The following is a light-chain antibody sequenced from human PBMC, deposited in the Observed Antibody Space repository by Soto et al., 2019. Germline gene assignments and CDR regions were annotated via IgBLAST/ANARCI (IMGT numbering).Light chain of an antibody. CDR1: QNVNRY. CDR2: DAS. V-gene: IGKV3-11*01. Sequence: EIVLTQSPANLSLSPGERATLSCRTSQNVNRYLAWYQQKPGQAPRLLIYDASNRATGIPARFSGSGSGTDFSLTVSSLEPEDFAVYYCQQRGNWPITFGQGTRLEIK. CDR3: QQRGNWPIT. J-gene: IGKJ5*01.